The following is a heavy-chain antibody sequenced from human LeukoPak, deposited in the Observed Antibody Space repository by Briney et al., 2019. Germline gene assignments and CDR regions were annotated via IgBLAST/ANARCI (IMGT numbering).Heavy chain of an antibody. V-gene: IGHV4-39*07. Sequence: SETLSLTCTVSGGSISSSSYYWGWIRQPPGKGLEWIGSIYYSGSTYYNPSLKSRVTISVDTSKNQFSLKLSSVTAADTAVYYCAREGRDGYNYPAVYYFDYWGQGTLVTVSS. D-gene: IGHD5-24*01. J-gene: IGHJ4*02. CDR3: AREGRDGYNYPAVYYFDY. CDR2: IYYSGST. CDR1: GGSISSSSYY.